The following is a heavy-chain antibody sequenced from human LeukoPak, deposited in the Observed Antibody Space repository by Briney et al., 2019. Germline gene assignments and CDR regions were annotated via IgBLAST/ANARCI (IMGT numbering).Heavy chain of an antibody. Sequence: PGGSLRLSCTPSGFTFSAYAMNWVRQAPGEGLQWIASISSSSNIFYPDSLKGRFTISKDNAKSSLYLQLNSLRAEDTAVYYCARDAMVDGDFDYWGQGTLVTVSS. CDR2: ISSSSNI. D-gene: IGHD2-8*01. V-gene: IGHV3-69-1*01. CDR1: GFTFSAYA. CDR3: ARDAMVDGDFDY. J-gene: IGHJ4*02.